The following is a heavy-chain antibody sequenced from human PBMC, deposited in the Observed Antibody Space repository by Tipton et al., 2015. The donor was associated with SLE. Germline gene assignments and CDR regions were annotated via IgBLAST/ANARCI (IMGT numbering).Heavy chain of an antibody. J-gene: IGHJ4*02. CDR1: GGSFSGYA. CDR3: ARQLGWGDPFAFDY. D-gene: IGHD2-21*02. Sequence: TLSLTCAVSGGSFSGYAWSWVRQPPGKGLEWIGEVSHSRSTNYNPSLNSRVTMSIATSKNQFSLKLTSVTAADTAVYYCARQLGWGDPFAFDYWGQGTLVTVSP. V-gene: IGHV4-34*10. CDR2: VSHSRST.